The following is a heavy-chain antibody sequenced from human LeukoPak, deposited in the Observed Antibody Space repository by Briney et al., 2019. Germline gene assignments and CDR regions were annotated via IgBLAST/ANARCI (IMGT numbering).Heavy chain of an antibody. D-gene: IGHD2-2*01. CDR3: ARDYCSSTSCLFDY. Sequence: GASLKVCCQASGYTFTGYHMHWVRQAPGQGLEWMGGINPNSGDTNYAQKFQGRDAMTRDTSIRTAFMELTRLRSDDTAVYYCARDYCSSTSCLFDYWGQGTVVTVSS. J-gene: IGHJ4*02. V-gene: IGHV1-2*02. CDR1: GYTFTGYH. CDR2: INPNSGDT.